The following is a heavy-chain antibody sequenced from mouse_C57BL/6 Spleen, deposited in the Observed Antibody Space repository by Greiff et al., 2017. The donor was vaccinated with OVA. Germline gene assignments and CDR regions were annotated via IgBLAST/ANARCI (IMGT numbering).Heavy chain of an antibody. CDR3: ARFYYGSSYWYFDV. V-gene: IGHV1-52*01. CDR2: IDPSDSET. D-gene: IGHD1-1*01. Sequence: QVHVKQSGAELVRPGSSVKLSCKASGYTFTSYWMHWVKQRPIQGLEWIGNIDPSDSETHYNQKFKDKATLTVDKSSSTAYMQLSSLTSEDSAVYYGARFYYGSSYWYFDVWGTGTTVTVSS. CDR1: GYTFTSYW. J-gene: IGHJ1*03.